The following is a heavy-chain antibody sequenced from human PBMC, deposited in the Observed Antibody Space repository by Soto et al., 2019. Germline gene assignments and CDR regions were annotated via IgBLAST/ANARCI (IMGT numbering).Heavy chain of an antibody. CDR3: AKNGHAAAMYNWFDP. Sequence: EVQLLDSGGGLVQPGGSLRLSCTGSGFTFSSYAMNWVRQAPGKGLECVSTISGSGGTTYYADSVKGRFTISRDNSKNTLYLQMSSLRAEDTAVYYCAKNGHAAAMYNWFDPWGQGTLVTVSS. CDR1: GFTFSSYA. D-gene: IGHD6-13*01. CDR2: ISGSGGTT. V-gene: IGHV3-23*01. J-gene: IGHJ5*02.